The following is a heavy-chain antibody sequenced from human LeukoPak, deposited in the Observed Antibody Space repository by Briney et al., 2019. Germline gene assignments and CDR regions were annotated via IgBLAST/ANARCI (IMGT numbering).Heavy chain of an antibody. CDR1: GFTFSSYW. CDR3: ARDRNPGMDV. Sequence: GGSLRFSCAASGFTFSSYWMHWVRQAPGNGLVWVSRINSDGSSTSYADSVKGRFTISRDNAKNTLYLQMNSLRAEDTAVYYCARDRNPGMDVWGQGTTVTVSS. D-gene: IGHD1-14*01. J-gene: IGHJ6*02. CDR2: INSDGSST. V-gene: IGHV3-74*01.